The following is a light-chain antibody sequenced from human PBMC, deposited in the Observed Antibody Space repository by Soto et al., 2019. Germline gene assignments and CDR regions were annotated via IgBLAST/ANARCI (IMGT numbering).Light chain of an antibody. Sequence: QGPSTDSGGRGKINTHSCRASVTVATNVAWYQQTPGQAPRLLIYDASSRATGIPDRFSGSGSGTDFTLRISTLELEHLALYYCQPSRPSFLFGPGTKVDIK. V-gene: IGKV3-20*01. J-gene: IGKJ3*01. CDR3: QPSRPSFL. CDR1: VTVATN. CDR2: DAS.